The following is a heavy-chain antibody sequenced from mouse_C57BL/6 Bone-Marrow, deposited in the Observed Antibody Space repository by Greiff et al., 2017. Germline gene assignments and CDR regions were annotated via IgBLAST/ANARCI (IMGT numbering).Heavy chain of an antibody. Sequence: QVQLQQSGAELVRPGSSVKLSCKASGYTFTSYWMHWVKQRPIQGLEWIGNIDPSDSETHSNQKFKDKATLTVDKSSSTAYMQLSSLTSEDSAVYYYARILRLWYFDVWGTGTTVTVSS. CDR2: IDPSDSET. CDR3: ARILRLWYFDV. J-gene: IGHJ1*03. D-gene: IGHD1-1*01. CDR1: GYTFTSYW. V-gene: IGHV1-52*01.